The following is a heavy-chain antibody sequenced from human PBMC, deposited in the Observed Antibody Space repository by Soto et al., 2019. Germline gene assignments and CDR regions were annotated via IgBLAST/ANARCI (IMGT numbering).Heavy chain of an antibody. D-gene: IGHD3-10*01. Sequence: QVQLVQSGAEEKKPGASVKVCCKASGYTFTSYAMHWVRQAPGQRLEWMGWINAGDGNTRYSQKFQGRVTITRDTSATTDYMEVTRLRTKDTAVYYWARDLLWFEDLRLGYYYGMDAWGQGTTGTVSS. V-gene: IGHV1-3*05. CDR2: INAGDGNT. CDR3: ARDLLWFEDLRLGYYYGMDA. CDR1: GYTFTSYA. J-gene: IGHJ6*02.